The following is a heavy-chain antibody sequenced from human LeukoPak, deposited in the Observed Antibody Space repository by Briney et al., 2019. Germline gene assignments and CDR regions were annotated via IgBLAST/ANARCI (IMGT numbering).Heavy chain of an antibody. CDR2: INSDGSSI. J-gene: IGHJ4*02. D-gene: IGHD3-22*01. CDR1: GFTFSSYW. Sequence: GGSLRLSCAASGFTFSSYWMYWVRQAPGRGLMWVSRINSDGSSITYADSVKGQFTISRDNAKNTLYLQMNSLRAEDTAVYYCARGGYYDSSGYSDYWGQGTLVTVSS. CDR3: ARGGYYDSSGYSDY. V-gene: IGHV3-74*01.